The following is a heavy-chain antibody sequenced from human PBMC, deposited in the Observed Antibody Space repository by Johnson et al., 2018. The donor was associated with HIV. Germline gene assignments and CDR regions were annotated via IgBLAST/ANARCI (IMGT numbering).Heavy chain of an antibody. Sequence: QVQLVESGGGVVQPGRSLRLSCAASGFTFSRFGMHWVRQAPGKGLEWVAVISYDGSDKYYADSVKGRFTISRDNAKNTLYLQMNSLRAEDTAVYYCARGQSSGYPKDAFDIWGRGTIVTSSS. V-gene: IGHV3-30*03. D-gene: IGHD3-22*01. CDR3: ARGQSSGYPKDAFDI. J-gene: IGHJ3*02. CDR2: ISYDGSDK. CDR1: GFTFSRFG.